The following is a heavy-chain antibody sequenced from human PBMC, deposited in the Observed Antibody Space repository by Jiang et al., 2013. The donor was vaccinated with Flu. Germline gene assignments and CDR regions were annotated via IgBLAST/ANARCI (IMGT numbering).Heavy chain of an antibody. J-gene: IGHJ5*02. D-gene: IGHD2-8*01. V-gene: IGHV3-30*02. CDR2: IRFDGSEE. CDR1: KFTFGSYG. CDR3: AKDRLMVYSTSWFDP. Sequence: PGGSRRDSSCAASKFTFGSYGMHWVRQAPGKGLEWVAFIRFDGSEEYYADSVKGRFTISRDNSKDMLYLQMNSLRTGDTAVYYCAKDRLMVYSTSWFDPWGQGTLVTVSS.